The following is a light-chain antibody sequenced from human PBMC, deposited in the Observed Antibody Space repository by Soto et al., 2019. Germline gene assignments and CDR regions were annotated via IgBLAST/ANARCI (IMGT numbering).Light chain of an antibody. CDR3: QHYYGYSWT. V-gene: IGKV1-5*03. Sequence: DIQLTQSPSFLSASVGDRFTMTCRASQGISTYLAWYQQKPGKAPKVLIYKASNLESGVPPRFSGTGSGTEFTLTISSLQSDDFATYYCQHYYGYSWTFGQGTKVDIK. CDR2: KAS. J-gene: IGKJ1*01. CDR1: QGISTY.